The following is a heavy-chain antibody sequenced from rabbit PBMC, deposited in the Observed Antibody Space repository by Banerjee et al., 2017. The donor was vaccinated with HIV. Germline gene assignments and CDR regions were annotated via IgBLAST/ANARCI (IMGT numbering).Heavy chain of an antibody. D-gene: IGHD1-1*01. CDR3: ASNYASSSGYYPYYFNL. CDR1: GFSFSSSFY. V-gene: IGHV1S40*01. CDR2: IDVGSSGST. J-gene: IGHJ4*01. Sequence: QSLEESGGDLVKPGASLTLTCTASGFSFSSSFYMCWVRQAPGKGLEWIACIDVGSSGSTDYASWVNGRFTISLDNAQNTVFLQMTSLTAADTATYFCASNYASSSGYYPYYFNLWGPGTLVTVS.